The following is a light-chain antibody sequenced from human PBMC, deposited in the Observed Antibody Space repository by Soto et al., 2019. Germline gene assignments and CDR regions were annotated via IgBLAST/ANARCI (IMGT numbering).Light chain of an antibody. CDR2: EVS. CDR3: SSYTSSTSLDV. J-gene: IGLJ1*01. CDR1: SSDVGGYNY. V-gene: IGLV2-14*01. Sequence: QSALTQPASVSGSPGQSITISCTGTSSDVGGYNYVSWYQQHPGKAPKLMIYEVSNRPSGVSIRFSGSKSGNTASLTISGLQAEDEADYYCSSYTSSTSLDVFGTGTKVT.